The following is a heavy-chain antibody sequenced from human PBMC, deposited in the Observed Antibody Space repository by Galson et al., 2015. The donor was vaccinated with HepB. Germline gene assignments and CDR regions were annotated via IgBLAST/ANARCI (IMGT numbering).Heavy chain of an antibody. D-gene: IGHD1/OR15-1a*01. CDR2: IYSGGST. V-gene: IGHV3-53*01. CDR3: ARALQNSKLV. CDR1: GFTVSSNY. J-gene: IGHJ3*01. Sequence: SLRLSCAASGFTVSSNYMSWVRQAPGKGLEWVSVIYSGGSTYYADSVKGRFTIYRDNSKNTLYLQMNSLRAEDTAVYYCARALQNSKLVWGQGTMVTVSS.